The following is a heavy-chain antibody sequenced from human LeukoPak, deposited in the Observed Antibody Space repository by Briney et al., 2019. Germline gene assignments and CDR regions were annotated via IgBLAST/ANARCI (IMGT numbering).Heavy chain of an antibody. CDR2: IYSSGST. CDR1: GGSISSSSHY. Sequence: SETLSLTCTVSGGSISSSSHYWGWIRQPPGKGLEWIGCIYSSGSTNYNPSLKSRVTISVDTSKNQISLKLSSVTAADTAVYNCARVACSGGSCLLFDLWGRGTLVTVSS. V-gene: IGHV4-61*05. J-gene: IGHJ2*01. D-gene: IGHD2-15*01. CDR3: ARVACSGGSCLLFDL.